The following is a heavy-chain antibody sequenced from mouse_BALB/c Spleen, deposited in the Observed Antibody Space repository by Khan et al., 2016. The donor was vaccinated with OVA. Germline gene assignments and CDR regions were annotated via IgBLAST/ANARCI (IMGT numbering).Heavy chain of an antibody. CDR3: ARVYGGDFDY. V-gene: IGHV3-2*02. J-gene: IGHJ2*01. Sequence: EVKLLESGPGLVKPSQSLSLTYTVTGYSITTDYAWNWIRQFPGNKLEWMGFISYSGNTKYNPSLKSRISITRDTSKNQFFLQLKSVTTEDTARYYCARVYGGDFDYWGQGTTLTVSS. CDR1: GYSITTDYA. D-gene: IGHD1-1*01. CDR2: ISYSGNT.